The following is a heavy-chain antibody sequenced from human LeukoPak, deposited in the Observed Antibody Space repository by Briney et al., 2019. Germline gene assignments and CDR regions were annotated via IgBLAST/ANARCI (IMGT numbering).Heavy chain of an antibody. V-gene: IGHV1-18*01. CDR3: ARDLHGGGVGAA. CDR1: GYTFTSYG. Sequence: ASVKVSCKASGYTFTSYGISWVRQAPGQGLEWMEWMSVYNGNTNYAQKVQGRVTMTADTSTNTAYMDLRSLKLEDTAVYYCARDLHGGGVGAAWGQGTLVSVSS. CDR2: MSVYNGNT. J-gene: IGHJ4*02. D-gene: IGHD1-26*01.